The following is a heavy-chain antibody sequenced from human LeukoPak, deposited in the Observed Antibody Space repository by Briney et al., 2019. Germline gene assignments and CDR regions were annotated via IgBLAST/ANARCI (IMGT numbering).Heavy chain of an antibody. CDR3: TRENFDYDDYG. CDR1: GFTFSSYG. V-gene: IGHV3-33*01. D-gene: IGHD4-17*01. CDR2: IWYDGSNK. J-gene: IGHJ4*02. Sequence: GGSLRLSCAASGFTFSSYGMHWVRQAPGKGLEWVAFIWYDGSNKYYADSVKGRFTISRDNSKNTLYLQMNSLRAEDTAVYYCTRENFDYDDYGWGQGTLVTVSS.